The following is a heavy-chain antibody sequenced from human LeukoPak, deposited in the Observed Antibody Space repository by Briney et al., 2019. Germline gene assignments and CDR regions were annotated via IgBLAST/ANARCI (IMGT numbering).Heavy chain of an antibody. Sequence: PGGSLRLSCAASGFTFSSYSMNWVRQAPGKGLEWVANIKQDGSEKYYVDSVKGRFTISRDNAKNSLYLQMNSLRAEDTAVYYCARGAVADYFDYWGQGTLVTVSS. D-gene: IGHD6-19*01. J-gene: IGHJ4*02. CDR2: IKQDGSEK. CDR3: ARGAVADYFDY. CDR1: GFTFSSYS. V-gene: IGHV3-7*04.